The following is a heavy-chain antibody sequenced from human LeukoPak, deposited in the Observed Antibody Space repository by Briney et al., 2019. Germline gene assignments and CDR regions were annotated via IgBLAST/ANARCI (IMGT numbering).Heavy chain of an antibody. J-gene: IGHJ4*02. CDR1: GFTFSSYA. D-gene: IGHD6-13*01. CDR2: ISYDGSNK. CDR3: ARDSGSSWYFDYFDY. Sequence: GRSLRLSCAASGFTFSSYAMHWVRQAPGKGLEWVAVISYDGSNKYYADSVKGRFTISRDNSENTLYLQMNSLRAEDTAVYYCARDSGSSWYFDYFDYWGQGTLVTVSS. V-gene: IGHV3-30-3*01.